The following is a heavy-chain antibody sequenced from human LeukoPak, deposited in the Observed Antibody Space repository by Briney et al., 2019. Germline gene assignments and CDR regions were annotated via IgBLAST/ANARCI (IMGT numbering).Heavy chain of an antibody. Sequence: GGSLRLSCAASGFTFSDYYMSWIRQAPGKGLEWVSYISSSGNTIYYADSVKGRFTISRDNAKNSLYLQMNSLRAEDTAVYYCTRALGYPYYAMDVWGQGTTVTVSS. CDR2: ISSSGNTI. CDR1: GFTFSDYY. J-gene: IGHJ6*02. V-gene: IGHV3-11*01. D-gene: IGHD5-12*01. CDR3: TRALGYPYYAMDV.